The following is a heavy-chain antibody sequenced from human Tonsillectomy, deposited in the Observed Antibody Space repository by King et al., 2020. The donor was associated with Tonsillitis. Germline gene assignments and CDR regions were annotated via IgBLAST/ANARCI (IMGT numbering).Heavy chain of an antibody. Sequence: LQLPESGPGLVTPSETLSLTCTVSGGSISSDNYYWGWIRQPPGQRLEWIVTVYYNGNTYYNPSLKSRGTISVDTSKNQFSLRLNSVTAADTAVYFCARHRVGGTGDDDGDEGGQGTRVSGSA. V-gene: IGHV4-39*01. D-gene: IGHD1-26*01. CDR1: GGSISSDNYY. CDR3: ARHRVGGTGDDDGDE. J-gene: IGHJ4*02. CDR2: VYYNGNT.